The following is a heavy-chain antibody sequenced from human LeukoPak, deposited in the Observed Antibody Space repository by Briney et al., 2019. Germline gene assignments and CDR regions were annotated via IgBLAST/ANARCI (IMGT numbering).Heavy chain of an antibody. Sequence: GGSLRLSCAASGFTFSSYGMHWVRQAPSKGLEWVAVISYDGSNKYYADSVKGRFTISRDNSKNTLYLQMNSLRAEDTAVYYCAKLVSAWSGYDYWGQGTLVTVSS. J-gene: IGHJ4*02. CDR2: ISYDGSNK. CDR3: AKLVSAWSGYDY. D-gene: IGHD3-3*01. CDR1: GFTFSSYG. V-gene: IGHV3-30*18.